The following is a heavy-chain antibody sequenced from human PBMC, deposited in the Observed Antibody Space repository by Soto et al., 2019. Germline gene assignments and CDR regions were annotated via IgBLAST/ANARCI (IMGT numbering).Heavy chain of an antibody. D-gene: IGHD1-1*01. CDR2: ISASGGGT. V-gene: IGHV3-23*01. CDR1: GFTFSTYA. CDR3: ARRPTATAS. Sequence: EAQMLGSGGGSVQPGGSLRLSCAASGFTFSTYAVAWVRQSPGKGLEWVSSISASGGGTWYADSVKGRFTISRDNSKNTLYLQMNSLRAEDTAVYYCARRPTATASWGQGTLVTVSS. J-gene: IGHJ5*02.